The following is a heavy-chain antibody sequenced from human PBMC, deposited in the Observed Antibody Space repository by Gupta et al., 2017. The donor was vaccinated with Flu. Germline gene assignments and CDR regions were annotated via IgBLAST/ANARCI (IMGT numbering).Heavy chain of an antibody. V-gene: IGHV4-34*01. CDR2: INHSGST. Sequence: QVQLQQWGAGLLKPSETLSLTCAVYGGSFSGYYWSWIRQPPGKGREWIGEINHSGSTNYNPSLKSRVTISGDTSKNQFSLKLSAVTAADTAVYYCARVGRLEVEDIVVVPAAPENNWFDPWGQGTLVTVSS. CDR3: ARVGRLEVEDIVVVPAAPENNWFDP. D-gene: IGHD2-2*01. CDR1: GGSFSGYY. J-gene: IGHJ5*02.